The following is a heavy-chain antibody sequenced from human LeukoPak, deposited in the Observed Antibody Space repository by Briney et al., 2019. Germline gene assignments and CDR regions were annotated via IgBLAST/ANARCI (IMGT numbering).Heavy chain of an antibody. V-gene: IGHV1-2*02. CDR1: GYTLTGYY. CDR2: INPNSGGT. CDR3: ARIFGSSWYPFFDY. Sequence: ASVKVSCKASGYTLTGYYMHWVRQAPGQGLEWMGWINPNSGGTNYAQKFQGRVTMTRDTSISTAYVELSRLRSDDTAVYYCARIFGSSWYPFFDYWGQGTLVTVSS. D-gene: IGHD6-13*01. J-gene: IGHJ4*02.